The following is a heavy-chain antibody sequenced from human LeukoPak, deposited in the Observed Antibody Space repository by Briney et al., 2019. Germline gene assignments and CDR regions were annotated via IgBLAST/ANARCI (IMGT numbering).Heavy chain of an antibody. CDR2: ISGSGGST. D-gene: IGHD1-26*01. CDR1: GFSFSSYA. Sequence: GGSLRLSCAASGFSFSSYAMNWVRQAPGKGLEWVSVISGSGGSTYYADSVKGRFTISRDNSKNTLYLQMNSLRAEDTAVYYCARDSGEARFQHWGQGTLVTVSS. CDR3: ARDSGEARFQH. V-gene: IGHV3-23*01. J-gene: IGHJ1*01.